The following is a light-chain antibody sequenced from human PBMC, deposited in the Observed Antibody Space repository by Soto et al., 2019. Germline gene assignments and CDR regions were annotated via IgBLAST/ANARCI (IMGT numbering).Light chain of an antibody. Sequence: EIVLTQSPGTLSLSPGERATLSCRASQSVSSSYLAWYQQKPGQAPRLLIYGASSRATGIPDRFSGSGSGTDSTLSISRLEPEDFAVDYCQEYCSSPLVTFGQGTRLEIK. J-gene: IGKJ5*01. CDR1: QSVSSSY. V-gene: IGKV3-20*01. CDR3: QEYCSSPLVT. CDR2: GAS.